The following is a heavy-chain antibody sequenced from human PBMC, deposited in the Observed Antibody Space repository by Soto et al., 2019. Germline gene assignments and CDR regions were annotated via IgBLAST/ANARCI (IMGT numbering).Heavy chain of an antibody. CDR2: IYHSGST. Sequence: PSETLSLTCAVSGGSISSSNWWSWVRQPPGKGLEWIGEIYHSGSTNYNQSLKSRVTISVDKSKNQFSLKLSSVTAADTAVYYCASVRGGYYYAMDVWGQGTTVTVSS. V-gene: IGHV4-4*02. CDR1: GGSISSSNW. CDR3: ASVRGGYYYAMDV. D-gene: IGHD3-10*02. J-gene: IGHJ6*02.